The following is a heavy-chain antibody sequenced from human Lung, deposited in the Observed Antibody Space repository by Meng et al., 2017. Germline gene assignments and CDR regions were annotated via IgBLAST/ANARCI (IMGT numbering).Heavy chain of an antibody. Sequence: QGQLQQWGAGRLKPSATLSPTCAVYGGSFSGYDWSWIRQPPGKGLEWIGEINHSGSTNYNPSLKSRVTISVDTSKNQFSLKLSSVTAADTAVYYCARPKQANWYFDLWGRGTLVTVSS. D-gene: IGHD1/OR15-1a*01. CDR3: ARPKQANWYFDL. CDR1: GGSFSGYD. CDR2: INHSGST. V-gene: IGHV4-34*02. J-gene: IGHJ2*01.